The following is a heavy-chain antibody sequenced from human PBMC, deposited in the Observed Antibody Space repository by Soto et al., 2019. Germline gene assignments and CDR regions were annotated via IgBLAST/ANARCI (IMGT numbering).Heavy chain of an antibody. J-gene: IGHJ6*02. CDR2: IYYSGST. CDR3: ARLSTTVTTMATAYYYYYYGMDV. CDR1: GCSISSGGYY. D-gene: IGHD4-4*01. V-gene: IGHV4-31*03. Sequence: TLSLTCTVSGCSISSGGYYWSWIRQHPGKGLEWIGYIYYSGSTYYNPSLKSRVTISVDTSKNQFSLKLSSVTAADTAVYYCARLSTTVTTMATAYYYYYYGMDVSGQGPTVTVSS.